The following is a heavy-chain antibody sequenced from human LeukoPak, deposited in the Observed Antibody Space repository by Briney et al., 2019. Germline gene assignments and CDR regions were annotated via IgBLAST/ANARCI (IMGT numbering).Heavy chain of an antibody. D-gene: IGHD2-21*01. J-gene: IGHJ4*02. CDR2: IKQDGSEN. CDR3: ARDCGGDCYYGVDS. Sequence: PGGSLRLSCAASGFTFSSYWMSWVRQAPGKGLEWVANIKQDGSENYYVDSVKGRFTISRDNAKNSLYLQMNSLRAEDTAVYYCARDCGGDCYYGVDSWGQGNLVTVSS. CDR1: GFTFSSYW. V-gene: IGHV3-7*01.